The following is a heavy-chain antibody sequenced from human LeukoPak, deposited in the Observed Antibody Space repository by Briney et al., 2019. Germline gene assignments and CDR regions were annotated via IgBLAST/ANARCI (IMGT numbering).Heavy chain of an antibody. CDR3: ARANDGGSTSQSAYYFDY. J-gene: IGHJ4*02. D-gene: IGHD4-23*01. V-gene: IGHV1-69*05. Sequence: GASVKVSCKASGGTFSIYAISWVRQAPGQGLELMGGIIPIFGTANYAQKFQGRATITTDESTTTAYMELSSLRSEDTAVYYCARANDGGSTSQSAYYFDYWGQGTLVTVSS. CDR1: GGTFSIYA. CDR2: IIPIFGTA.